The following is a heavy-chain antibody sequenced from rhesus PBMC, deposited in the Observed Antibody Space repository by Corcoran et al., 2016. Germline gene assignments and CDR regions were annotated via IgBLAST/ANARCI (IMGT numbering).Heavy chain of an antibody. Sequence: EVQLVETGGGLVQPGGSLRLSCAASGFTFSSYAMQWVRQAPGKGLEWISAINSGGGSTYYADSVKGRFTISRDNSKNTLSLQMNSLRAEDTAVYYCAKEGGSWNPWYWGQGVLVTVSS. CDR1: GFTFSSYA. V-gene: IGHV3-103*01. J-gene: IGHJ4*01. D-gene: IGHD6-25*01. CDR3: AKEGGSWNPWY. CDR2: INSGGGST.